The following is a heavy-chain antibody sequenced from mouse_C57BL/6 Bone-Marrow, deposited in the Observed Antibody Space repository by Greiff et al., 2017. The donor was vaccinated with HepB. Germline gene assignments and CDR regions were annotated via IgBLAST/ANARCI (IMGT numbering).Heavy chain of an antibody. J-gene: IGHJ1*03. D-gene: IGHD1-1*01. CDR1: GYTFTDYN. CDR3: AREIDYYGSSYVWYFDV. Sequence: VQLQQSGPELVKPGASVKIPCKASGYTFTDYNMDWVKQSHGKSLEWIGDINPNNGGTIYNQKFKGKATLTVDKSSSTAYMELRSLTSEDTAVYYCAREIDYYGSSYVWYFDVWGTGTTVTVSS. CDR2: INPNNGGT. V-gene: IGHV1-18*01.